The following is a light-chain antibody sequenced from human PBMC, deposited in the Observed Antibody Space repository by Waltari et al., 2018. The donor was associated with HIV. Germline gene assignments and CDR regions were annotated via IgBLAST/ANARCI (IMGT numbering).Light chain of an antibody. V-gene: IGLV3-1*01. CDR2: QDT. CDR3: QAWDSGTIV. Sequence: SYDLTQPPSVSVSSGQTATVTCSGLNLQHKYVSWYQQRSGQSPVLVIYQDTKRPPGIPEQFFGSTSENTATLTINETQPLDEAHYSCQAWDSGTIVFGGGTRLTVL. J-gene: IGLJ3*02. CDR1: NLQHKY.